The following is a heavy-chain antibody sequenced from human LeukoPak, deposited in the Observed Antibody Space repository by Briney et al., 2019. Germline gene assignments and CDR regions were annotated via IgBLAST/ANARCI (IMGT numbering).Heavy chain of an antibody. CDR2: IYTSGST. CDR3: AREYTLYRSGWFLDY. CDR1: GGSISSYY. D-gene: IGHD6-19*01. J-gene: IGHJ4*02. Sequence: MSSETLSLICTVSGGSISSYYWSWIRQPAGKGLEWIGRIYTSGSTNYNPSLKSRVTMSVDTSKNQFSLKLSSVTAADTAVYYCAREYTLYRSGWFLDYWGQGTVVTVSS. V-gene: IGHV4-4*07.